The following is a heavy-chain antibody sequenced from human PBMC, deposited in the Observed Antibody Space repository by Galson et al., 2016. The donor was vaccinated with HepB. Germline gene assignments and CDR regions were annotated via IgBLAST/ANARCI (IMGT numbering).Heavy chain of an antibody. CDR3: ARHELPYRSGRPRYFDL. Sequence: SETLSLTCTLSGGSIRSADNYWGWIRQPPGKGLEWIGSTYYTGSIYQNPSLKSRVTLSVDRSKNQFSLKLTSVTAADTAVYYCARHELPYRSGRPRYFDLCGRGTLVTVSS. D-gene: IGHD6-19*01. V-gene: IGHV4-39*01. J-gene: IGHJ2*01. CDR1: GGSIRSADNY. CDR2: TYYTGSI.